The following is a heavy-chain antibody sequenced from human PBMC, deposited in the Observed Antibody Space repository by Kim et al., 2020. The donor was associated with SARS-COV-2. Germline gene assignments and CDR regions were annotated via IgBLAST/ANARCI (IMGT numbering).Heavy chain of an antibody. Sequence: ASVKVSCKASGYTFTGYYMHWVRQAPGQGLEWMGWINPNSGGTNYAQKFQGRVTMTRDTSISTAYMELSRLRSDDTAVYYCARAGTVDTAMVTLQDNWFDPWSHGTLGTVSS. CDR2: INPNSGGT. CDR3: ARAGTVDTAMVTLQDNWFDP. J-gene: IGHJ5*02. CDR1: GYTFTGYY. V-gene: IGHV1-2*02. D-gene: IGHD5-18*01.